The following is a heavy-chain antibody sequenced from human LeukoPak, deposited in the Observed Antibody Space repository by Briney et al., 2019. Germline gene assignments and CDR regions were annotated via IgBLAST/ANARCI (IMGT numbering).Heavy chain of an antibody. CDR1: GGSISSGSYY. CDR2: IYTSGST. J-gene: IGHJ4*02. CDR3: ASSMVRGVPGFY. D-gene: IGHD3-10*01. V-gene: IGHV4-61*02. Sequence: PSQTLSLTCTVSGGSISSGSYYWSWIRQPAGKGLEWIGRIYTSGSTNYNPSLKSRVTISVDTSKNQFSLKLSSVTAADTAVYYCASSMVRGVPGFYWGQGTLVTVSS.